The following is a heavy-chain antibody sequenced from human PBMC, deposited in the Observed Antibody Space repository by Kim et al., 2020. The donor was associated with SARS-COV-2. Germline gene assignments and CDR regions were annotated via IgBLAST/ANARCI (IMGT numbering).Heavy chain of an antibody. CDR2: IKQDGSEK. CDR1: GFTFSSYW. CDR3: ARDLPGGVVRAKDPVFDY. J-gene: IGHJ4*02. V-gene: IGHV3-7*03. D-gene: IGHD3-10*01. Sequence: GGSLRLSCAASGFTFSSYWMSWVRQAPGKGLEWVANIKQDGSEKYYVDSVKGRFTISRDNAKNSLYLQMNSLRAEDTAVYYCARDLPGGVVRAKDPVFDYWGQGTLVTVSS.